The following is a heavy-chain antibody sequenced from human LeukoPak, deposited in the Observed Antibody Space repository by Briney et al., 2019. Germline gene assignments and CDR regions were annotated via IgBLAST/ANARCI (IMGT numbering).Heavy chain of an antibody. Sequence: PSETLSLTCTVSGGSISSSSYYWGWIRQPPGKGLEWIGNMFYSGATYYNPSLKSRVTISVDTSKNQFSLKLSSVTAADTAVYYCAREGGSYYFDYWDQGTLVTVSS. J-gene: IGHJ4*02. V-gene: IGHV4-39*07. CDR1: GGSISSSSYY. CDR2: MFYSGAT. D-gene: IGHD1-26*01. CDR3: AREGGSYYFDY.